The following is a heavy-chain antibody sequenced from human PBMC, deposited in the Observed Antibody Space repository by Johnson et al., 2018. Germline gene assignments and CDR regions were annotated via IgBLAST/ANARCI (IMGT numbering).Heavy chain of an antibody. CDR2: IDSSGTNI. V-gene: IGHV3-11*01. J-gene: IGHJ6*02. Sequence: QVQLQESGGGLVKPGGSLRLSCAASGFTFSNYYMSWIRQRPGKGLEWISYIDSSGTNIYYADSVKGRFTMSRDNTLNSLFLQMNSLGVEDTATYFCAKAGRGRYWGIALDVWGQGTTVTVSS. D-gene: IGHD1-26*01. CDR1: GFTFSNYY. CDR3: AKAGRGRYWGIALDV.